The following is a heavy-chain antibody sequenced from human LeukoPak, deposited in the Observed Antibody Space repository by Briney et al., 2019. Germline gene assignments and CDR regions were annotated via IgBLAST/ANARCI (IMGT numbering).Heavy chain of an antibody. CDR3: ARDSSMLRGPLVIYYFDF. Sequence: PGGSLRLSCAASGFTFSSYAMSWVRQAPGKGLEWVSTITGRGDATYYADSVKGRFTISRDNSKNTLYLQMNSLRADDTAVYYCARDSSMLRGPLVIYYFDFWGQGTLVTVSS. CDR2: ITGRGDAT. V-gene: IGHV3-23*01. CDR1: GFTFSSYA. D-gene: IGHD3-10*01. J-gene: IGHJ4*02.